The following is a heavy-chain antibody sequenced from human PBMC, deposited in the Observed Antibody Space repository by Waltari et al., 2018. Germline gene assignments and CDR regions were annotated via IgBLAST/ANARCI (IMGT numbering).Heavy chain of an antibody. CDR3: ARRSPYSSFDY. D-gene: IGHD3-22*01. Sequence: QVQLVQSGAEVTKPGASVKVPCQASGYSFDSYGISWVRQAPGQGLEWMGWFNPDNGDGNYAQKFQCRVTMTTDSSTSTAHMELRNLGSDDTAVYYCARRSPYSSFDYWGQGTLVTVSS. CDR1: GYSFDSYG. V-gene: IGHV1-18*01. CDR2: FNPDNGDG. J-gene: IGHJ4*02.